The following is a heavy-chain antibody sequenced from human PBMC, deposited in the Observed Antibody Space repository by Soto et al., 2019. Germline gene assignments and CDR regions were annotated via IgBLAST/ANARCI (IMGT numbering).Heavy chain of an antibody. D-gene: IGHD1-7*01. CDR3: AVQPGRNFYPYDAFDV. J-gene: IGHJ3*01. V-gene: IGHV1-69*06. CDR2: IIPMFGTA. Sequence: QVQLVQSGAEVKKPGSSVNVSCKASGGTFISYAFNWVRQAPGHSLEWMGGIIPMFGTANSVQKFQGRVTITADKSTSTAYMELSSLRSEDTAVYYCAVQPGRNFYPYDAFDVWGQGTMVTVSS. CDR1: GGTFISYA.